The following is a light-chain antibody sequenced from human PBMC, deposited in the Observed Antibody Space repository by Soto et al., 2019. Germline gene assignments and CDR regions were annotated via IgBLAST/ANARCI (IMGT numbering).Light chain of an antibody. CDR2: DAS. CDR1: QSVGRN. V-gene: IGKV3D-15*01. Sequence: ETVLTQSPASLSVSPGDTVTLSCRASQSVGRNLAWYQQKPGQPPRLLIYDASNRATGIPARFRGSGSGTDFTLTVSSLQSEDFANYYCQQYTQQSIRWPPWTFGQGTKV. J-gene: IGKJ1*01. CDR3: QQYTQQSIRWPPWT.